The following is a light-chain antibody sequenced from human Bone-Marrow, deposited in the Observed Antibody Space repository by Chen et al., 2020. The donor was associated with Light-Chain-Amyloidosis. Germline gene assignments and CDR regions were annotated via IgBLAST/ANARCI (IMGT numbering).Light chain of an antibody. Sequence: QSALTQPASVSGSPGHSIAIPCTVASSDICGYNFVSWYQQHSGKAPKLILYEVSNRPSGVSSRFSGSKSGDTASLTISGLQPEDEADYYCSSYTTSTTWVFGGGTKLTVL. V-gene: IGLV2-14*01. CDR3: SSYTTSTTWV. CDR1: SSDICGYNF. CDR2: EVS. J-gene: IGLJ3*02.